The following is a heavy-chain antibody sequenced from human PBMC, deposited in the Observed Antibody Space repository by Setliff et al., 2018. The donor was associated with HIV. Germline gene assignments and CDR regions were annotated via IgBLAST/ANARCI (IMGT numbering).Heavy chain of an antibody. CDR2: IYPGDSDA. Sequence: GESLKISCKGSGYSFSNYWIGWVRQMPGKGLEWMGIIYPGDSDARYSPSFQGQVTISVDKSISTAYLQWGSLKASDTAMYYCARHGVGDTMVNVDYWGQGTLVTVSS. J-gene: IGHJ4*02. V-gene: IGHV5-51*01. D-gene: IGHD3-10*01. CDR3: ARHGVGDTMVNVDY. CDR1: GYSFSNYW.